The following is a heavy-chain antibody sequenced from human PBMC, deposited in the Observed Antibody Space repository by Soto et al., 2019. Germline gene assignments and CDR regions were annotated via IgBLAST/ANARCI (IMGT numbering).Heavy chain of an antibody. CDR3: AYLPCSGGSCYWFAFSGMDV. Sequence: QITLKESGPTLVKPTQTLTLTCTFSGFSLSTSGVGVAWIRQPPGKALEWLALIYWDVDKRYRPSLESRLTITTDTSKNQVVITMTTMDSVDTATYYCAYLPCSGGSCYWFAFSGMDVWGQGTTVTVSS. D-gene: IGHD2-15*01. CDR1: GFSLSTSGVG. J-gene: IGHJ6*02. V-gene: IGHV2-5*02. CDR2: IYWDVDK.